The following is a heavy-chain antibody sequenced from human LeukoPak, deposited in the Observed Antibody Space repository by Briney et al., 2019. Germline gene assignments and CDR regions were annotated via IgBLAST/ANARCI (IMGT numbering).Heavy chain of an antibody. CDR3: AKTRPLDSSSWSHGDY. Sequence: GGSLRLSCAASGFTFSNYWIHWVRQAPGKGLVWVSRIDNAGSITTYADSVKGRFTISRDNAENTLYLQMNSLRAEDTAVYYCAKTRPLDSSSWSHGDYWGQGTLVTVSS. CDR1: GFTFSNYW. CDR2: IDNAGSIT. J-gene: IGHJ4*02. V-gene: IGHV3-74*03. D-gene: IGHD6-13*01.